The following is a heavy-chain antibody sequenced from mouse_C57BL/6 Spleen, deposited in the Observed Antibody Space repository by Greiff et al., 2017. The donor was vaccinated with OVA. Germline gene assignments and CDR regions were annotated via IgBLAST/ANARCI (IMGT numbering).Heavy chain of an antibody. D-gene: IGHD1-1*01. CDR3: ARFSNSDY. Sequence: VQLQESGPELVKPGASVKISCKASGYAFSSSWMNWVKQRPGKGLEWIGRIYPGDGDTNYNGKFKGKATLTADKSSSTAYMQLSSLTSEDSAVYFCARFSNSDYWGQGTTLTVSS. J-gene: IGHJ2*01. V-gene: IGHV1-82*01. CDR2: IYPGDGDT. CDR1: GYAFSSSW.